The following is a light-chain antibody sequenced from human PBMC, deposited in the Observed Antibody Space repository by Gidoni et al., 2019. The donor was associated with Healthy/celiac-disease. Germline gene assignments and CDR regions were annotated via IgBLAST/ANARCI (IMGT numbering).Light chain of an antibody. V-gene: IGLV3-21*02. Sequence: SYVLTQPPSVLVAPGPTARLPCGGNNIGSKSVHWYQQKPGQTPLMVVYDDSDRPSGIPERFSGSNSGNTATLTISRVEAVDEADYYCQVWDSSSDHWVFGGGTKLTVL. CDR3: QVWDSSSDHWV. CDR1: NIGSKS. CDR2: DDS. J-gene: IGLJ3*02.